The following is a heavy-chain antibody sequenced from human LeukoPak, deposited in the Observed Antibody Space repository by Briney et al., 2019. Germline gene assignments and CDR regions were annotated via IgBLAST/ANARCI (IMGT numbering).Heavy chain of an antibody. J-gene: IGHJ4*02. CDR2: ISGSGGST. D-gene: IGHD2-15*01. CDR1: FSSYA. V-gene: IGHV3-23*01. Sequence: FSSYAMSWVRQAPGKGLEWVSAISGSGGSTYYADSVKGRFTISRDNSKNTLYLQMNSLRAEDTAVYYCAKGIGWSYYFDYWGQGTLVTVSS. CDR3: AKGIGWSYYFDY.